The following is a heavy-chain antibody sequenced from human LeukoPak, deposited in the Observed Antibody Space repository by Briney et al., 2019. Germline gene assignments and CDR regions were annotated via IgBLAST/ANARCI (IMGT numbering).Heavy chain of an antibody. CDR2: ISGSGGST. CDR1: GFTFSSYA. CDR3: ANAVGTMVRGVIIIGYFDY. Sequence: PGGSLRLSCAASGFTFSSYAMSWVRQAPGKGLEWVSAISGSGGSTYYADSVKGRFTISRDNSKNTLYLQMNSLRAEDTAVYYCANAVGTMVRGVIIIGYFDYWGQGTLVTVPS. V-gene: IGHV3-23*01. D-gene: IGHD3-10*01. J-gene: IGHJ4*02.